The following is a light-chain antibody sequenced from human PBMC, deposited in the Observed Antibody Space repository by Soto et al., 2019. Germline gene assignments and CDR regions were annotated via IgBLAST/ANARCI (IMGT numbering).Light chain of an antibody. CDR2: GAS. CDR1: QSVSSN. J-gene: IGKJ1*01. V-gene: IGKV3-15*01. CDR3: QQYNNWPPCT. Sequence: EIVMTQSPATLSVSPGERATLSCRASQSVSSNLAWYQQKPGQAPRLLIYGASTGATGIPARFSGSGSGTEFTLTISSLRSEDFSVYYCQQYNNWPPCTFGKGNKVEIK.